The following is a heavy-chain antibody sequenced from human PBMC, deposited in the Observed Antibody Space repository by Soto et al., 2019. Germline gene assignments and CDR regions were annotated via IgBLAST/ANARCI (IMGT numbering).Heavy chain of an antibody. J-gene: IGHJ4*02. CDR2: ITSDTKTI. D-gene: IGHD6-19*01. CDR3: ARSVEGHFDY. Sequence: EVQLVESGGALVQPGGSLRLSCAASGFKFSIYSMNWVRQAPGKGLEWSAYITSDTKTIKYGDSVKGRFTISRDNAKNSVYLQMNSLSDDDTAVYYCARSVEGHFDYWGQGTVVTVA. V-gene: IGHV3-48*02. CDR1: GFKFSIYS.